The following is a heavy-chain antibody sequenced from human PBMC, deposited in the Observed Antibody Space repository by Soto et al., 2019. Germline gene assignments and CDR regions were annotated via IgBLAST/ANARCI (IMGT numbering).Heavy chain of an antibody. V-gene: IGHV4-34*01. CDR3: ARGWYGYGNVDY. CDR2: INHSGST. D-gene: IGHD5-18*01. Sequence: QVQLQQWGAGLLKPSETLSLTCAVYGGSFRGYYWGWIRQPPGMGLEWIGEINHSGSTNYNPSLKSRVTISVDTSKNQFSLKLSSVTAADTAVYYCARGWYGYGNVDYWGQGTLVTVSS. CDR1: GGSFRGYY. J-gene: IGHJ4*02.